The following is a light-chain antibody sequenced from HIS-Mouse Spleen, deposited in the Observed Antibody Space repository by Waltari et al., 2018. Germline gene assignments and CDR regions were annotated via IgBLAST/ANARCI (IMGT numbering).Light chain of an antibody. CDR3: YSTDSSGNHRV. Sequence: SYELTQPPSVSVSPGQTARITCSGDALPKKYAYWYQQKSGQAPVLVIYEDSKRPSGGHGRFSGSSSGTMATVTISGAQVEDEADYYCYSTDSSGNHRVFGGGTKLTVL. J-gene: IGLJ2*01. V-gene: IGLV3-10*01. CDR1: ALPKKY. CDR2: EDS.